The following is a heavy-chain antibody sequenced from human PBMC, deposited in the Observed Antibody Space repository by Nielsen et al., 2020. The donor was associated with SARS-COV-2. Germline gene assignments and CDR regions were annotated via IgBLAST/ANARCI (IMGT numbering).Heavy chain of an antibody. D-gene: IGHD6-13*01. J-gene: IGHJ4*02. CDR1: GFTFSSYG. V-gene: IGHV3-30*18. CDR3: AKAIAAAGMGDY. CDR2: ISYDGSNK. Sequence: GGSLRLSCAASGFTFSSYGMHWVRQAPGKGLEWVAVISYDGSNKYYADSVKGRFTISRDNSKNTLYLQMNSLRAEDTAVYYCAKAIAAAGMGDYWGQGTLVTVSS.